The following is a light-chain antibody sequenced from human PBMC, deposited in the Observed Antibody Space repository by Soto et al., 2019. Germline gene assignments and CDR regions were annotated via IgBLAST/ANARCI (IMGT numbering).Light chain of an antibody. CDR3: LQLYNFSWT. CDR2: ASS. J-gene: IGKJ1*01. V-gene: IGKV1-6*01. CDR1: QGIRND. Sequence: AIRMPQYPSVLSSSVGHRVTMSSRASQGIRNDLAWYQQKAGKAPKLLIFASSNLQSGVPSRFSGSGSGTDFTLTISRLQPEDFATYYCLQLYNFSWTFGQGTKVDIK.